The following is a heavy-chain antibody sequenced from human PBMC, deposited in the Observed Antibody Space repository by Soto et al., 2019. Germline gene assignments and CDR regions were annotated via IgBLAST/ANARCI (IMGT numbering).Heavy chain of an antibody. D-gene: IGHD3-10*01. J-gene: IGHJ4*02. V-gene: IGHV4-59*08. Sequence: SETLSLTCTVSGGYISGYYWNWIRQPPGKGLEWIGYIYYSGSTNYNPSLKSRVTISVDTSKDQFSLKLSSVTAADTAVYYCATLWGQDWGQGTLVTVSS. CDR1: GGYISGYY. CDR2: IYYSGST. CDR3: ATLWGQD.